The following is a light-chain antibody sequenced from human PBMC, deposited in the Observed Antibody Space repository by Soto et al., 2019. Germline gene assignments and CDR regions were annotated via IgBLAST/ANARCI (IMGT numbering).Light chain of an antibody. CDR2: GAS. CDR3: QQYNNWPPIT. J-gene: IGKJ1*01. CDR1: QSVSSN. V-gene: IGKV3-15*01. Sequence: IVMTHSQATLSVSPGESATLSXXASQSVSSNLAWHQQKPGQAPRILMYGASTRATGIPARFSGSGSGTEFTLTISSLQSEDFAVYYGQQYNNWPPITFGQGTKVDI.